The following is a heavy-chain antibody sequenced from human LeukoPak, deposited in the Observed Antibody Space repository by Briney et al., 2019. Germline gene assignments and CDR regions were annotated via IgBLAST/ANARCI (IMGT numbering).Heavy chain of an antibody. V-gene: IGHV1-2*06. CDR3: ASLSSGWPGGVDY. J-gene: IGHJ4*02. D-gene: IGHD6-19*01. Sequence: ASVKVSCKASGGTFTGYYMHWVRQAPGQGLEWMGRINPNSGGTNYAQKFQGRVTMTRDTSISTAYMELSRLRSDDTAVYYCASLSSGWPGGVDYWGQGTLVTVSS. CDR1: GGTFTGYY. CDR2: INPNSGGT.